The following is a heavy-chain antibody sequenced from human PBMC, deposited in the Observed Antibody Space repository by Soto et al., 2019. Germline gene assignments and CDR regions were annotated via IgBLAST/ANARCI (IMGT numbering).Heavy chain of an antibody. CDR1: GGSFSGYY. Sequence: SETLSLTCAVYGGSFSGYYWSWIRQPPGKGLEWIGEINHSGSTNYNPSLKSRVTISVDTSKNQFSLKLSSVTAADTAVYYCARGSYDFWSGLSRDYYYYGMDVWGQGTTVTVSS. D-gene: IGHD3-3*01. CDR3: ARGSYDFWSGLSRDYYYYGMDV. CDR2: INHSGST. J-gene: IGHJ6*02. V-gene: IGHV4-34*01.